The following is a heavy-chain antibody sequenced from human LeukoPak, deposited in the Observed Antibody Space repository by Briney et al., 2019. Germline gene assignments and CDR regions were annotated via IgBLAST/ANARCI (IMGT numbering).Heavy chain of an antibody. Sequence: SETLSLTCTVSGCSISSSSYYWVRIPQPPGKGLEGNGRIYYSESTYYNPSVKVRVTISVDTAKNQLSLKLSTVTAADTDVYYCARNSLVRGVPPDYGGQGNLVIVSA. V-gene: IGHV4-39*01. CDR3: ARNSLVRGVPPDY. CDR2: IYYSEST. D-gene: IGHD3-10*01. J-gene: IGHJ4*02. CDR1: GCSISSSSYY.